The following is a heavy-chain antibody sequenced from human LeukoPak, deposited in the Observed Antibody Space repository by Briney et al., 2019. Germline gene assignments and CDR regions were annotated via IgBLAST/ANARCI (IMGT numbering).Heavy chain of an antibody. CDR1: GGSISSGSYY. J-gene: IGHJ6*03. CDR3: ARVEEGYGSGRRENYYYYYMDV. D-gene: IGHD3-10*01. Sequence: SETLSLTCTVSGGSISSGSYYWSWIRQPAGKGLEWIGRIYTSGSTNYNRSLKSRVTISVDTSKNQFSLKLSSVTAADTAVYYCARVEEGYGSGRRENYYYYYMDVWGKGTTVTISS. V-gene: IGHV4-61*02. CDR2: IYTSGST.